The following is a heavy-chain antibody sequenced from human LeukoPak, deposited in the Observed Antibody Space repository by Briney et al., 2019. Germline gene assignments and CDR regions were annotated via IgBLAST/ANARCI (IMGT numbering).Heavy chain of an antibody. V-gene: IGHV3-74*01. J-gene: IGHJ6*03. D-gene: IGHD3-22*01. CDR2: ISSDGRTT. Sequence: PGGCLRLSCAASGFTFGNHWMHWVRQAPGKGLVWVSRISSDGRTTTYADSVKGRFTISRDNARNTLYVQMNSLRAEDTAVYYCARGPNYHDSGFMDVWGKGTTVTVSS. CDR3: ARGPNYHDSGFMDV. CDR1: GFTFGNHW.